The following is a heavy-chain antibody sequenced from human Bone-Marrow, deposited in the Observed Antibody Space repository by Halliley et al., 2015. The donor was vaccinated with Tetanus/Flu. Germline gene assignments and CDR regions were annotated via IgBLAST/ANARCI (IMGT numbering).Heavy chain of an antibody. CDR2: IIPYGNI. Sequence: TLSLTCAVYGGSFGDSGYYWNWCRQPPGKGLEWIGEIIPYGNINYNQSLQSRVTISVDTSKNQFSLKLSSVSAADTAVYYCARSSSGWPRFLLDYWGQGTLVTVSS. V-gene: IGHV4-34*12. J-gene: IGHJ4*02. CDR1: GGSFGDSGYY. D-gene: IGHD6-19*01. CDR3: ARSSSGWPRFLLDY.